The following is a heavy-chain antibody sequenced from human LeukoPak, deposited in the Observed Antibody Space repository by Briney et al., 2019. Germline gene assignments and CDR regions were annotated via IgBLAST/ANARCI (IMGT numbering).Heavy chain of an antibody. CDR1: GFTFSNYD. D-gene: IGHD3-9*01. Sequence: GGSLRLSCEASGFTFSNYDMHWVRQAPGKGLEWLAIVWYDGSDKYYADSVKGRFTVSRDNSKNTLYLQMNSLRADDTAVYYCARDLNREDFDYWGQGALVAVSS. CDR3: ARDLNREDFDY. V-gene: IGHV3-33*01. CDR2: VWYDGSDK. J-gene: IGHJ4*02.